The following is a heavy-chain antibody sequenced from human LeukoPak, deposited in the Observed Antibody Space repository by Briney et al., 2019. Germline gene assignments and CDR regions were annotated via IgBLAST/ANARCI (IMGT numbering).Heavy chain of an antibody. CDR3: ARVPRYDFWSGYLYYYYMDV. Sequence: PSETLSLTCTLSGGSISSYYWSWIRQPPGKGLEWVGYIYYSGSTNYNPSLKSRVTISVDTSKNQFSLKLSSVTAADTAVYYCARVPRYDFWSGYLYYYYMDVWGKGTTVTVSS. V-gene: IGHV4-59*01. CDR1: GGSISSYY. CDR2: IYYSGST. D-gene: IGHD3-3*01. J-gene: IGHJ6*03.